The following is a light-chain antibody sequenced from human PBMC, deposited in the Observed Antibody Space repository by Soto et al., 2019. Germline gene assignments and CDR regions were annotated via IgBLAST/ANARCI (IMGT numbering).Light chain of an antibody. V-gene: IGKV1-5*01. J-gene: IGKJ4*01. Sequence: DIQMTQSPSTLSASVGDRVTITCRASQSIRNWLAWYQQKAGKVPKLLIYDASSLASGVPSRFSGSASGTEFTLTISSLQPDDFATYYCQQYDNYPLTFGGGTKVDIK. CDR1: QSIRNW. CDR3: QQYDNYPLT. CDR2: DAS.